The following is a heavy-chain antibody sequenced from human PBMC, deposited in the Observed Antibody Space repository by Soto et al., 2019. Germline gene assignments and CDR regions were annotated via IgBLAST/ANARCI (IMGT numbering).Heavy chain of an antibody. CDR1: GGSISSGDYY. D-gene: IGHD1-1*01. V-gene: IGHV4-30-4*01. J-gene: IGHJ4*02. CDR3: VRAGGRWIFDS. Sequence: SETLSLTCTVSGGSISSGDYYWSWIRQPPGKGLEWIGYIYYSGSTHYNPSLKSRVTISVDTSKNQFSLKLSSVTAADTAVYYCVRAGGRWIFDSWGQGSLVIVSS. CDR2: IYYSGST.